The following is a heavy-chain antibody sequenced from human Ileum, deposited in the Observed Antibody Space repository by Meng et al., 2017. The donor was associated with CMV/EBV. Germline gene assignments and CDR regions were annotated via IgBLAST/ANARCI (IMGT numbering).Heavy chain of an antibody. CDR3: ARGVWVGHCRTTTCNNNWFDP. J-gene: IGHJ5*02. CDR2: ISNTGDAI. Sequence: GESLKISCAASGFTFSDYYMGWIRQAPGKGLEWVSYISNTGDAIYYVDSVRGRFTISRDNAKNSLYLQMKSLRAEDTAVYYCARGVWVGHCRTTTCNNNWFDPWGQGTLVTVSS. D-gene: IGHD2-2*02. CDR1: GFTFSDYY. V-gene: IGHV3-11*01.